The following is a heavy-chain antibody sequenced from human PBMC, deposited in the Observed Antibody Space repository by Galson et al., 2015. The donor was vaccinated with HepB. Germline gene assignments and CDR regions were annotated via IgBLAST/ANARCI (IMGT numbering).Heavy chain of an antibody. D-gene: IGHD4-23*01. J-gene: IGHJ4*02. CDR1: GFTFSNAW. Sequence: CAASGFTFSNAWMSWVRQAPGKGLEWVGRIKSKTDGGTTDYAAPVKGRFTISRDDSKNTLYLQMNSLKTEDTAVYYCTTDSSYGGGNYWGQGTLVTVSS. V-gene: IGHV3-15*01. CDR3: TTDSSYGGGNY. CDR2: IKSKTDGGTT.